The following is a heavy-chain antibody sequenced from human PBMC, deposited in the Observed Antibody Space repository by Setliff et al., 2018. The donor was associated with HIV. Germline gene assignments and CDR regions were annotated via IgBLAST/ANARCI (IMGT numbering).Heavy chain of an antibody. Sequence: ASVKVSCKASGGILSTYATIWVRQAPGQGLEWLGGIIPLFGRESYAQKFQGRVTITADESTNQAYMELSSLRSGDTDVYYCARETAPAHYYGSGSYRLHAFDVWGQGTMVTVS. J-gene: IGHJ3*01. CDR2: IIPLFGRE. D-gene: IGHD3-10*01. CDR3: ARETAPAHYYGSGSYRLHAFDV. V-gene: IGHV1-69*13. CDR1: GGILSTYA.